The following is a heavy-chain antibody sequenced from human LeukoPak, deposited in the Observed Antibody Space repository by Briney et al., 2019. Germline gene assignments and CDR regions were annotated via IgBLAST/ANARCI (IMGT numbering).Heavy chain of an antibody. J-gene: IGHJ4*02. D-gene: IGHD2-2*01. CDR1: GGSISSYY. Sequence: SETLSLTCTVSGGSISSYYWSWIRQPPGKGLEWIGYIYYSGSTNYSPSLKSRVTISVDTSKNQFSLKLSSVTAADTAVYYCARLRIPARYCSSTSCYELDYWGQGTLVTASS. CDR3: ARLRIPARYCSSTSCYELDY. CDR2: IYYSGST. V-gene: IGHV4-59*08.